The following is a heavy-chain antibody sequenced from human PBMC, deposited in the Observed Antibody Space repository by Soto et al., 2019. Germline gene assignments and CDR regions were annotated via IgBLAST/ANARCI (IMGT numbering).Heavy chain of an antibody. J-gene: IGHJ4*02. V-gene: IGHV4-59*08. D-gene: IGHD6-19*01. CDR3: ARHGYSSGWTYYFDP. CDR1: GGSFSSRY. Sequence: SETLSLTCTVSGGSFSSRYWSWIRQPPGKGLEWIGYIYYSGSTNYNPSLKSRVTISADTSKNQFSLRLSSVTAADTAMYYCARHGYSSGWTYYFDPWGQGTLVTVSS. CDR2: IYYSGST.